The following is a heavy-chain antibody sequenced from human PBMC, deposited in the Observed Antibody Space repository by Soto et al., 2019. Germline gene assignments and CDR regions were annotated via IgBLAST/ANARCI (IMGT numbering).Heavy chain of an antibody. CDR1: GGSISSSSYY. D-gene: IGHD3-10*01. Sequence: PSETLSLTCTVSGGSISSSSYYWGWIRQPPRKGLEWIGSIYYSGSTYYNPSLKSRVTISVDTSKNQFSLKLSSVTAADTAVYYRARHRGTMVRGVIISMIDYWGQGTLVTVSS. CDR3: ARHRGTMVRGVIISMIDY. J-gene: IGHJ4*02. CDR2: IYYSGST. V-gene: IGHV4-39*01.